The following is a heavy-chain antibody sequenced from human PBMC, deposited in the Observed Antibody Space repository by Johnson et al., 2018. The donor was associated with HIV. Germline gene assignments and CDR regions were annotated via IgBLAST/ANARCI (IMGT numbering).Heavy chain of an antibody. J-gene: IGHJ3*02. V-gene: IGHV3-20*04. CDR1: GFTFDDYG. Sequence: VQLVESGGGVVRPGGSLRLSCAASGFTFDDYGMSWVRQPPGKGLEWVSSIDWNGGRQGYVDSVKGRFTISRDNAKNSLYMEMNSLRAEDTAVYYCAIPTGAAAGAFDIWGQGTVVTVSS. CDR2: IDWNGGRQ. CDR3: AIPTGAAAGAFDI. D-gene: IGHD6-13*01.